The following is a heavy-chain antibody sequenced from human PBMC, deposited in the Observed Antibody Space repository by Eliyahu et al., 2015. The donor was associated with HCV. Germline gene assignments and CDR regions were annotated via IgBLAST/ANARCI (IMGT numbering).Heavy chain of an antibody. CDR1: GGSISSYF. CDR3: ARGGYSKVDAFDI. CDR2: IYYSGST. J-gene: IGHJ3*02. D-gene: IGHD4-11*01. Sequence: QVQLQESGPGLVKPSEILSLTCTVSGGSISSYFWSWIRQPPGKGLEWIGYIYYSGSTTYNPPLKSRLTISVDTSKNQFSLKLRSVTAADTAVYYCARGGYSKVDAFDIWGQGTMVTVSS. V-gene: IGHV4-59*01.